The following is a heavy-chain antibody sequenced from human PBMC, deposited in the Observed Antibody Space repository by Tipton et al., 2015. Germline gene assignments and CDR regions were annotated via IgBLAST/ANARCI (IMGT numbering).Heavy chain of an antibody. CDR1: GYIFSRHW. CDR2: IYPGDSDT. CDR3: ARLSTYGYNDYFDS. J-gene: IGHJ4*02. V-gene: IGHV5-51*01. Sequence: VQLVQSGAEVKKPGESLKISCKASGYIFSRHWIAWVRQMPGKGPEWVGIIYPGDSDTRYSPSFQGQVTISADKSISTAYLQWNSLKASDTAMYYCARLSTYGYNDYFDSWGQGTLVTVST. D-gene: IGHD5-24*01.